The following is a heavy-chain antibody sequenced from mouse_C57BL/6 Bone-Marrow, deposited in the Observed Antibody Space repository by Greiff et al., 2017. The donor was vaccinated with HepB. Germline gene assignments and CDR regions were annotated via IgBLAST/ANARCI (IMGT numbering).Heavy chain of an antibody. J-gene: IGHJ2*01. CDR3: ARALLLRGYFDY. Sequence: VQLQQSGPGMVKPSQSLSLTCTVTGYSITSGYYWHWIRHFPGNKLEWMGYISYSGSTNYNPSLKSRISITHDTSKNHFFLKLNSVTTEDTATYYCARALLLRGYFDYWGQGTTLTVSS. D-gene: IGHD1-1*01. V-gene: IGHV3-1*01. CDR1: GYSITSGYY. CDR2: ISYSGST.